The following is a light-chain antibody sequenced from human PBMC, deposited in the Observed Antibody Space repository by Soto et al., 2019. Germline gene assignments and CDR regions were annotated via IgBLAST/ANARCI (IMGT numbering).Light chain of an antibody. J-gene: IGKJ1*01. CDR3: QQTNSFPRT. CDR2: TAS. Sequence: DIQMTQSPSSVSASVGDRVSITCRASQDINSWLAWYQQKPGKAPKLPVSTASTLQSGVPSRFSGSGSGTDFTLTISSLQPEDFATYYCQQTNSFPRTFGQGTKVEI. V-gene: IGKV1-12*01. CDR1: QDINSW.